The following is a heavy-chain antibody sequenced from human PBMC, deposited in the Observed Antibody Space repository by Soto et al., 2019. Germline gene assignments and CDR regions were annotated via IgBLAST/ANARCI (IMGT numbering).Heavy chain of an antibody. CDR3: ARGRVKAVADWDYWYLDL. V-gene: IGHV1-2*04. Sequence: QVQLVQSGAEVKKPGASVKVSCKASGYTFTGCYMHWVRQAPGQGLEWMGWINPNSGGTNYAQKFQGWVTMTRDTSISTAYMELSRLRSDDTAVYYYARGRVKAVADWDYWYLDLWGRGTLVTVSS. D-gene: IGHD6-19*01. J-gene: IGHJ2*01. CDR1: GYTFTGCY. CDR2: INPNSGGT.